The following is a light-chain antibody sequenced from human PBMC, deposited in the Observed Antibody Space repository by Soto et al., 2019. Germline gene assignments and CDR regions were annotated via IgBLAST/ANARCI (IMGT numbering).Light chain of an antibody. Sequence: VVTQSPPTLSLSPGERATLSCRASQNIENHLAWYQQTPGQAPRLLIHGASTRATGIPTRFSGSGSGTDFTLKISRVEAEDVGVYYCMQSIQFPITFGQGTRLEIK. J-gene: IGKJ5*01. V-gene: IGKV3-15*01. CDR2: GAS. CDR1: QNIENH. CDR3: MQSIQFPIT.